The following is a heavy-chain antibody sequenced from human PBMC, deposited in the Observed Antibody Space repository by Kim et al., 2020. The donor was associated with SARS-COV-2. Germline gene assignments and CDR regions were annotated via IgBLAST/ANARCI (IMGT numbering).Heavy chain of an antibody. CDR3: ARDVRDYFDY. Sequence: SKSYAQKFQGGVTMTRDTSTSTVYMELSSLRSEDTAVYYCARDVRDYFDYWGQGTLVTVSS. V-gene: IGHV1-46*01. J-gene: IGHJ4*02. CDR2: SK.